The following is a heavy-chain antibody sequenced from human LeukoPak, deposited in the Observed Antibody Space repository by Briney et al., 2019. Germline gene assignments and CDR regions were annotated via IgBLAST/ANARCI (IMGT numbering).Heavy chain of an antibody. CDR1: GYSFTNYW. D-gene: IGHD3-9*01. CDR3: ARQAEQTILTGIDY. CDR2: IYPGDSDT. J-gene: IGHJ4*02. Sequence: HGESLKISCKGFGYSFTNYWIGWVRQMPGKGLEWMGIIYPGDSDTRYSPSFQGQVTISADKSISTAYLQWSSLRSSDTAMYYCARQAEQTILTGIDYWGQGTLVTVSS. V-gene: IGHV5-51*01.